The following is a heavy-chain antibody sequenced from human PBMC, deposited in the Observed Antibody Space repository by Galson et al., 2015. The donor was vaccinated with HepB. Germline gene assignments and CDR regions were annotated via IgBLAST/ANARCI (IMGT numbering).Heavy chain of an antibody. CDR2: ISGSGGST. D-gene: IGHD3-22*01. J-gene: IGHJ3*01. CDR1: GITFSTYA. V-gene: IGHV3-23*01. Sequence: SLRLSCAGSGITFSTYAMNWVRQAPGKGLEWVSTISGSGGSTYYVDSVKGRFTISRDTSTNTLFLQMNSLRAEDTAVYYCAKTYYYDTSGYSDDAFDVWGQGTMVTVS. CDR3: AKTYYYDTSGYSDDAFDV.